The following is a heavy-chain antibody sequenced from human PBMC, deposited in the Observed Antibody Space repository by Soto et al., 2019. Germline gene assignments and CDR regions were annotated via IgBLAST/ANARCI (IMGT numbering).Heavy chain of an antibody. CDR2: INSDGSST. V-gene: IGHV3-74*01. CDR3: ARDREGVTAILCY. J-gene: IGHJ4*02. Sequence: EVQLVESGGGLVQPGGSLRLSCAASGFTFSSYWMHWVRQAPGKGLVWVSRINSDGSSTRYADSVKGRFTISRDNAKNTLYLQMNRLGAEDPAVYYCARDREGVTAILCYWGQGTLVTVSS. CDR1: GFTFSSYW. D-gene: IGHD2-21*02.